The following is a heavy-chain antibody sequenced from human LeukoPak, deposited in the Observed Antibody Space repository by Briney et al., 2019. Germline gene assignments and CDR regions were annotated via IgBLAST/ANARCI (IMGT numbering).Heavy chain of an antibody. CDR1: GFTFSSYA. CDR3: AKAWGRGSFYFDY. D-gene: IGHD2-15*01. J-gene: IGHJ4*02. Sequence: GGSLRLSCAASGFTFSSYAMSWARQAPGKGLEWVSAISGSGGSTYYADSVKGRFTIARDNSKNTLYLQMSSQNADETAVSKCAKAWGRGSFYFDYWGQGTLVTVSS. V-gene: IGHV3-23*01. CDR2: ISGSGGST.